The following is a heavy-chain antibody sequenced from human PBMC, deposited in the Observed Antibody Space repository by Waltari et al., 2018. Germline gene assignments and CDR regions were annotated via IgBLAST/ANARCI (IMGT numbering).Heavy chain of an antibody. CDR1: GASISTSNW. CDR3: ARGTESYSDLGFDP. Sequence: QVHLQESGPGLVKPSGTVSLTCAVSGASISTSNWWTWVRQTPGKGLELIGEIYHSGSTIYNPSLKGRVTMSVDKSKNQFSLKLSSVTAADTAVYYCARGTESYSDLGFDPWGQGTLVTVSS. V-gene: IGHV4-4*02. J-gene: IGHJ5*02. CDR2: IYHSGST. D-gene: IGHD1-26*01.